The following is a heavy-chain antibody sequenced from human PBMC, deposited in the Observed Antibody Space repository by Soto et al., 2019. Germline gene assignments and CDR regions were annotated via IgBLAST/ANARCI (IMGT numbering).Heavy chain of an antibody. CDR1: GYSFTSYW. D-gene: IGHD5-18*01. Sequence: GESLKISCKGSGYSFTSYWIGWVRQMPGKGLEWMGIIYPGDSDTRYSPSFQGQVTISADKSISTAYLQWSSLKASDTAMYYCARHTVGYSYGYIGPLQQLPYFDYWGQGTLVTVSS. CDR2: IYPGDSDT. CDR3: ARHTVGYSYGYIGPLQQLPYFDY. J-gene: IGHJ4*02. V-gene: IGHV5-51*01.